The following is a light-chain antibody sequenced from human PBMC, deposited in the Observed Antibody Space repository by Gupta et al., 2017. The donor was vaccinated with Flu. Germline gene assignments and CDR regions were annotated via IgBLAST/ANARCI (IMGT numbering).Light chain of an antibody. CDR1: QSIAYH. CDR3: QQGYTTRVT. V-gene: IGKV1-39*01. J-gene: IGKJ2*01. Sequence: DMRMTQSPSSLSASVGDRVTITCRASQSIAYHLNWYQQKPGAAPKLLIAAASNLRSGVPSRCSGSGSGTDFTLTITSLQPEDFATYYCQQGYTTRVTFGQGTKLEIK. CDR2: AAS.